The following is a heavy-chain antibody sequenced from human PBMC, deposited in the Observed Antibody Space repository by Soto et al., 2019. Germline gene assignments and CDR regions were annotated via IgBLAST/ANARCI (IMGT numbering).Heavy chain of an antibody. V-gene: IGHV2-5*02. CDR2: IYWDDDK. D-gene: IGHD3-10*01. Sequence: SGPTLVNPTQTLTLTCTFSGFSLRNSGVGVGWIRQPPGKALEWLALIYWDDDKRYSPSLKSRLTITKDTSKNQVVLTMTNMDPVDTATYYCAHSGEVLLWFGDHIPWFDPWGQGTLVTVSS. J-gene: IGHJ5*02. CDR1: GFSLRNSGVG. CDR3: AHSGEVLLWFGDHIPWFDP.